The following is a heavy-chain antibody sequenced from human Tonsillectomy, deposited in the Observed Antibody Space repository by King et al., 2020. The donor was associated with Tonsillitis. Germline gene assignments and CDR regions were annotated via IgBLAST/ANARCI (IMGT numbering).Heavy chain of an antibody. D-gene: IGHD3-10*01. V-gene: IGHV3-30*18. CDR1: GFTFSNYG. Sequence: QVQLVESGGGVVQPGRSLRLSCAASGFTFSNYGMHWVRQAPGKGLEWVAVISSDGSKKYCADSVKGRFTISRDNSKNTVYLQMNSLRTEDTAVYYCAKDFGSESYYYCYMDVWGKGTTVTVSS. CDR2: ISSDGSKK. J-gene: IGHJ6*03. CDR3: AKDFGSESYYYCYMDV.